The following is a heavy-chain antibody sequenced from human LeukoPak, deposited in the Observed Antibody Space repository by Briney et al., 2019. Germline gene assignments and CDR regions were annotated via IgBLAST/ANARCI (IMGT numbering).Heavy chain of an antibody. CDR1: GFTFSSYS. Sequence: SGGSLRLSCAASGFTFSSYSMNWVRQAPGKGLEWVSSISSSSSYIYYADSVKGRFTISRDNAKNSLYLQMNSLRAADTAVYYCARVEGDIVVVPAAIGPHYGMDVWGQGTTVTVSS. J-gene: IGHJ6*02. CDR2: ISSSSSYI. D-gene: IGHD2-2*01. CDR3: ARVEGDIVVVPAAIGPHYGMDV. V-gene: IGHV3-21*01.